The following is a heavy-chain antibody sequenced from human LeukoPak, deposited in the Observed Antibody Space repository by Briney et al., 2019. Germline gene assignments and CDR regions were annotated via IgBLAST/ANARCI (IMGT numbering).Heavy chain of an antibody. J-gene: IGHJ4*02. CDR2: ISAYNGNT. D-gene: IGHD5-12*01. Sequence: SVKVSCKASGYTFTSYGISWVRQAPGQGLEWMGWISAYNGNTNYAQKLQGRVTMTTDTSTSTAYMELRSLRSDDTAVYYCASSIVATIYSYPFDYWGQGTLVTVSS. CDR3: ASSIVATIYSYPFDY. CDR1: GYTFTSYG. V-gene: IGHV1-18*01.